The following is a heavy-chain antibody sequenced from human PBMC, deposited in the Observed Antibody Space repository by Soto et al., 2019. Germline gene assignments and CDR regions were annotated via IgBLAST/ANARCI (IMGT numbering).Heavy chain of an antibody. Sequence: QVQLVESGGGVVQPGRSLRLSCAASGFTFSSYAMHWVRQAPGKGLEWVAVISYDGSNKYYADSVKGRFTISRDNSKNTLYLQMNSLRAEDTAVYYCARWGDSYYYYGMDVWGQGTTVTVSS. J-gene: IGHJ6*02. CDR3: ARWGDSYYYYGMDV. V-gene: IGHV3-30-3*01. CDR1: GFTFSSYA. CDR2: ISYDGSNK. D-gene: IGHD2-21*02.